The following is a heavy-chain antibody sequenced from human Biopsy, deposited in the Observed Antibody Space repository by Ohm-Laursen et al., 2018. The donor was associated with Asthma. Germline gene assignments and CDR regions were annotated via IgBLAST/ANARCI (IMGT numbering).Heavy chain of an antibody. CDR1: GGSFSNYY. CDR2: INHRGST. D-gene: IGHD3-10*01. CDR3: ARSPYYYGLLGPTRGFGVYAV. V-gene: IGHV4-34*01. J-gene: IGHJ3*01. Sequence: SDTLSLTWAVYGGSFSNYYWTWIRQPPGKGLEWIGEINHRGSTNYNPSLKSRATLSVDTSKNQFSVKLRSVTAADTAVYYCARSPYYYGLLGPTRGFGVYAVWGHGTLVTVSS.